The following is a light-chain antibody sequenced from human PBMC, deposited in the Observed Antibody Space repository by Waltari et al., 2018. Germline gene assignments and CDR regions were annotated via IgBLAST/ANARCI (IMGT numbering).Light chain of an antibody. Sequence: DIVMTQSPDSLAVSLGERATINCKSSQSVLKSSNNNNYLAWFQQKPGQPPKLLIYGASTREAGVPDRFSGSGSGTDFTLTISSLQAEDVAVYYCQQYYSDPLTFGQGTKLEIK. CDR3: QQYYSDPLT. CDR1: QSVLKSSNNNNY. V-gene: IGKV4-1*01. J-gene: IGKJ2*01. CDR2: GAS.